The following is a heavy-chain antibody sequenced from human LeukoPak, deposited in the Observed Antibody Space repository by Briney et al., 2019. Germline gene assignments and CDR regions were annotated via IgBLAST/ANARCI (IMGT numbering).Heavy chain of an antibody. CDR3: ARVSAPICYYFMDV. CDR1: GYTFTSYA. D-gene: IGHD2/OR15-2a*01. CDR2: INTNTGNP. J-gene: IGHJ6*03. V-gene: IGHV7-4-1*02. Sequence: ASVKVSCKASGYTFTSYAMNWVRQAPGQGLEWMGWINTNTGNPTYAQGFTGRFVFSLDTSVSTAYLQISSLKAEDTAVYYCARVSAPICYYFMDVWGKGTTVIVSS.